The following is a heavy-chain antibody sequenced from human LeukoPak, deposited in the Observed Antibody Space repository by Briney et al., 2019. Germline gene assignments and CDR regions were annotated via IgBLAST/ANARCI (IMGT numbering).Heavy chain of an antibody. Sequence: ASVKVSCKASGGTFSSYAISWVRQAPGQGLEWMGWISAYNGNTNYAQKLQGRVTMTTDTSTSTAYMELRSLRSDDTAVYYCASQYCGGDCYPEYSQHWGQGTLVTVSS. D-gene: IGHD2-21*02. V-gene: IGHV1-18*01. CDR2: ISAYNGNT. J-gene: IGHJ1*01. CDR1: GGTFSSYA. CDR3: ASQYCGGDCYPEYSQH.